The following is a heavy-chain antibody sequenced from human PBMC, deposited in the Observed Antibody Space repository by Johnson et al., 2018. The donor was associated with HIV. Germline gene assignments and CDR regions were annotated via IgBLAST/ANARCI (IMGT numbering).Heavy chain of an antibody. V-gene: IGHV3-74*01. CDR2: INPDGSST. CDR3: ARDRGGYYYDSSGLDAFDI. D-gene: IGHD3-22*01. CDR1: GFTFSGYW. Sequence: MQLVESGGGLVQPGGSLRLSCAASGFTFSGYWVYWVRQAPGKGLVWVSRINPDGSSTDYADSVKGRFTISRDNAKNTLYLQVNSLRAEDTAVYSCARDRGGYYYDSSGLDAFDIWGQGTMVTVSS. J-gene: IGHJ3*02.